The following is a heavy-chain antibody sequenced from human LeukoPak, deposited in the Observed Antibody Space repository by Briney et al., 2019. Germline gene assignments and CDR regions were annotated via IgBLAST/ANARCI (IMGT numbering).Heavy chain of an antibody. CDR3: AREGADIVLMVYAIHSNWFDP. CDR2: INPSGGST. J-gene: IGHJ5*02. V-gene: IGHV1-46*01. D-gene: IGHD2-8*01. CDR1: GYTFTSYY. Sequence: ASVKVSCKASGYTFTSYYMHWVRQAPGQGLDWMGLINPSGGSTSYAQKFQGRVTMTRDTSTSTVYMELSSLRSEDTAVYYCAREGADIVLMVYAIHSNWFDPWGQGTLVTVSS.